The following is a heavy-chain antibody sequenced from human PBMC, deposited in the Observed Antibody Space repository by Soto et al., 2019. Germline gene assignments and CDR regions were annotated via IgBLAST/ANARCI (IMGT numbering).Heavy chain of an antibody. CDR1: GFTFSSYS. CDR3: ETLAADGTNIIDY. CDR2: ISSSSSYI. J-gene: IGHJ4*02. V-gene: IGHV3-21*01. D-gene: IGHD6-13*01. Sequence: GGSLRLSCAASGFTFSSYSMNWVRQAPGKGLEWVSSISSSSSYIYYADSVKGRFTISRDNAKNSLYLQMNSLRAEDTAVSYCETLAADGTNIIDYWGQGTLVTVSS.